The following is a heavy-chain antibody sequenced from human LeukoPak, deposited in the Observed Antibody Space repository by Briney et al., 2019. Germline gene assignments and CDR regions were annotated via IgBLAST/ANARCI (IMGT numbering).Heavy chain of an antibody. CDR1: GGTFSSYA. J-gene: IGHJ3*02. D-gene: IGHD5-24*01. V-gene: IGHV1-69*05. Sequence: SVKLSCKASGGTFSSYAISWVRQAPGQGLEWMGGIIPIFGRANYAQKFQGRVTITTDESTSTAYMELSSLRSEDTAVYYCARAPSPRAWLQWLGAFDIWGQGTMVTVSS. CDR3: ARAPSPRAWLQWLGAFDI. CDR2: IIPIFGRA.